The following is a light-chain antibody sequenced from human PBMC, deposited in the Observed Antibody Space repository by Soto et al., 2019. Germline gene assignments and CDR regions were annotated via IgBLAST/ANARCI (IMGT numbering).Light chain of an antibody. CDR1: SSNIGSNT. V-gene: IGLV1-44*01. Sequence: QSVLTQPPSASGTPGQRVTISCSGSSSNIGSNTVNWYQQLPGTAPKLLIYTNDQRPSGVPDRFSGSKSGTSASLAIRGLQSEDEADYYCAAWDDTPIGHNYVFGTGTKVTVL. CDR2: TND. J-gene: IGLJ1*01. CDR3: AAWDDTPIGHNYV.